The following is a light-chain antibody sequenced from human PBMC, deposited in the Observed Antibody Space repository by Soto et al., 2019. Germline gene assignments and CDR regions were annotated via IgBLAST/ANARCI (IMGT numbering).Light chain of an antibody. V-gene: IGLV2-23*01. J-gene: IGLJ2*01. CDR3: CSYAGSSTHVV. CDR1: SSDVGSYNL. Sequence: QSALTQPASVSGSPGQSITISCTGTSSDVGSYNLVSWYQQHPGKAPKPMIYEGSKLPSGVSNRFSGSKSGNTASLTISGLQAEDEADYYCCSYAGSSTHVVFGGGTKVTVL. CDR2: EGS.